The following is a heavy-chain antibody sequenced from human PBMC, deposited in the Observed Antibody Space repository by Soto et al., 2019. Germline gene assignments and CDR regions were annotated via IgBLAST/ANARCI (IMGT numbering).Heavy chain of an antibody. J-gene: IGHJ3*02. CDR2: INPSGGST. Sequence: ASVKVSCKASGYTFTSYYMHWVRQAPGQGLEWMGIINPSGGSTSHAQKFQGRVTMTRDTSTSTVYMELSSLRSEDTAVYYCARGGGHHITMVRGVIGAFDIWGQGTMVTVSS. CDR1: GYTFTSYY. CDR3: ARGGGHHITMVRGVIGAFDI. D-gene: IGHD3-10*01. V-gene: IGHV1-46*01.